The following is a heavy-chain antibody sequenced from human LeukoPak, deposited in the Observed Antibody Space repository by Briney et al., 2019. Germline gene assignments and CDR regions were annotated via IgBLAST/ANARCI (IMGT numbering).Heavy chain of an antibody. CDR2: ISGSGGST. Sequence: PGGSLRLSCAASGFTFSNYAMNWVRQAPGKGLEWVSAISGSGGSTYYADSVKGRFTISRGNSKNTLYLQMNSLRAEDTAVYYCAKGVYYYDSSGYYYDAFDIWGQGTMVTVSS. CDR1: GFTFSNYA. CDR3: AKGVYYYDSSGYYYDAFDI. J-gene: IGHJ3*02. V-gene: IGHV3-23*01. D-gene: IGHD3-22*01.